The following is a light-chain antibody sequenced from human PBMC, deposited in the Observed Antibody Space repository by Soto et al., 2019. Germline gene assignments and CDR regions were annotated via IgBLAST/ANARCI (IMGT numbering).Light chain of an antibody. CDR2: GAS. CDR1: QSVSSSC. V-gene: IGKV3-20*01. J-gene: IGKJ4*01. CDR3: QQYDSSPRT. Sequence: PGERATLSCRASQSVSSSCLAWYQQKPGQAPRLLIYGASSRATGIPDRFSGSGSGTDFTLTISRLEPEDVSVYYCQQYDSSPRTFGGGTKVEIK.